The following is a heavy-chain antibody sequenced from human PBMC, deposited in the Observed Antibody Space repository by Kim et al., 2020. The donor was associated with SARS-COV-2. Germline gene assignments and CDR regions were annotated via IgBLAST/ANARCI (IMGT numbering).Heavy chain of an antibody. CDR1: GFTFDDYA. CDR3: AKAGAIGYGYYGMDV. CDR2: ISWKSGSI. V-gene: IGHV3-9*01. J-gene: IGHJ6*01. Sequence: GGSLRLSCAASGFTFDDYAMHWVRQAPGKGLEWVSGISWKSGSIAYEDSVRDRFTISRDNAKKSMYLQMNSMRAEDTAFYYCAKAGAIGYGYYGMDVWGLGTAVTVS. D-gene: IGHD1-26*01.